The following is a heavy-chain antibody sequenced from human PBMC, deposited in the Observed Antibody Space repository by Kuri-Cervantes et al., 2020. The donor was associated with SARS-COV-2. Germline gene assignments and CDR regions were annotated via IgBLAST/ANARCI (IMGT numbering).Heavy chain of an antibody. CDR2: INPSGGST. CDR3: AREGRNIDYYYGMDV. J-gene: IGHJ6*02. V-gene: IGHV1-46*01. CDR1: GYTFTSYY. D-gene: IGHD1-14*01. Sequence: ASVKVFCKASGYTFTSYYMHWVRQAPGQGLEWMGIINPSGGSTSYAQKFQGRVTMTRDTSTSTVYMELSSLRSEDTAVYYCAREGRNIDYYYGMDVWGQGTTVTVSS.